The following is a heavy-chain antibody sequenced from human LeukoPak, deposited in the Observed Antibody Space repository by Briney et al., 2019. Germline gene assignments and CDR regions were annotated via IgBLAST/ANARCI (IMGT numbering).Heavy chain of an antibody. Sequence: PSETLSLTCTVSGGSISSYYWSWIRQPAGKGLESIGHISTSGSTNYNPSLKSRVTMSVDTSKNQFSLKLSSVTAADTAVYYCARGPRITMIVVVITFAFDIWGQGTMVTVSS. CDR2: ISTSGST. D-gene: IGHD3-22*01. J-gene: IGHJ3*02. CDR3: ARGPRITMIVVVITFAFDI. V-gene: IGHV4-4*07. CDR1: GGSISSYY.